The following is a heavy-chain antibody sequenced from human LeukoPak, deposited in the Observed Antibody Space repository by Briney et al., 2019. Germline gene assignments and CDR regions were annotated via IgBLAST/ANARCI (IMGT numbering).Heavy chain of an antibody. CDR1: GFTFSNYG. CDR2: ISYDGSNK. V-gene: IGHV3-30*18. CDR3: AKGSYGAPSDY. J-gene: IGHJ4*02. Sequence: GGSLRLSCAAFGFTFSNYGMHWVRQAPDKGLEWVAVISYDGSNKYYVDSVKGRFTISRDNFKNTLYLKMNSLRAEDTAVYYCAKGSYGAPSDYWGQGTLVTVSS. D-gene: IGHD4-17*01.